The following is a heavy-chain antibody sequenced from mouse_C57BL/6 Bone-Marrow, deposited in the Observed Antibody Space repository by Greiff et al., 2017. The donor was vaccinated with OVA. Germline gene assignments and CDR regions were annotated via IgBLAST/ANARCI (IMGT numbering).Heavy chain of an antibody. V-gene: IGHV1-81*01. CDR3: ARGGYYAYFDY. CDR2: IYPRSGNT. CDR1: GYTFTSYG. J-gene: IGHJ2*01. Sequence: QVQLKQSGAELARPGASVKLSCKASGYTFTSYGISWVKQRTGQGLEWIGEIYPRSGNTYYNEKFKGKATLTADKASSTAYMELRSLTSEDSAVYFCARGGYYAYFDYWGQGTTLTVSS. D-gene: IGHD2-3*01.